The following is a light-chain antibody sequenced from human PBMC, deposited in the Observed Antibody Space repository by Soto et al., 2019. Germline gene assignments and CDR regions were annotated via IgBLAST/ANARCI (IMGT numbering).Light chain of an antibody. CDR3: QQYGSSPLT. Sequence: EIVLTQSPATLSLSPGERATLSCRASQSVSSYLAWYQQKPGQAPRLLIYGASTRVTGIPARFSGSGSGTDFTLTISRLEPEDFAVYYCQQYGSSPLTFGQGTKVDI. J-gene: IGKJ1*01. CDR1: QSVSSY. V-gene: IGKV3-20*01. CDR2: GAS.